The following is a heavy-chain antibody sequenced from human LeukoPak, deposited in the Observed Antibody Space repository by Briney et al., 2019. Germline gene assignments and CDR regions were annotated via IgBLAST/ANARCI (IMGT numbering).Heavy chain of an antibody. CDR2: IKEDESTK. CDR1: GSIFTDHW. J-gene: IGHJ4*02. CDR3: ARAVDVADY. D-gene: IGHD3-16*01. Sequence: PGGSLRLSCAASGSIFTDHWMSWVRQAPGKGLEWVANIKEDESTKFYADSVRGRFTISRDNAKSSVYLQMNNLRVEDTALYYCARAVDVADYWGRGTLVTVSS. V-gene: IGHV3-7*01.